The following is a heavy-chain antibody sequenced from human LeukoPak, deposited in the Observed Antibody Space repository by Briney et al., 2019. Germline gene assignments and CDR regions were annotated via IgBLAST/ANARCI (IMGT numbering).Heavy chain of an antibody. Sequence: GRSLRLSCAASGITFSSYAMHWVRQAPGKGLEWVAVISYGGSNKYYADSVKGRFTISRDNSKNTLYLQMNSLRAEDTAVYYCATHYGSQGDYLAWDYWGQGTLVTVSS. CDR1: GITFSSYA. J-gene: IGHJ4*02. CDR2: ISYGGSNK. D-gene: IGHD4-17*01. CDR3: ATHYGSQGDYLAWDY. V-gene: IGHV3-30*04.